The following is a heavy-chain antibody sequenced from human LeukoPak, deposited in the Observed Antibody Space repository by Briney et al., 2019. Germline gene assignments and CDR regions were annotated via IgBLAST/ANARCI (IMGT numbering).Heavy chain of an antibody. CDR1: AFTLSSYA. CDR3: ARTWEEYYFDY. V-gene: IGHV3-30*04. CDR2: ISYDGSNK. D-gene: IGHD1-26*01. J-gene: IGHJ4*02. Sequence: GGSLRLSCAAYAFTLSSYAMHWVSQAPGKGLGWVAVISYDGSNKYYADSVKGRFTISRDNSKNTLYLQMNSLRAEDTAVYYCARTWEEYYFDYWGQGTLVTVSS.